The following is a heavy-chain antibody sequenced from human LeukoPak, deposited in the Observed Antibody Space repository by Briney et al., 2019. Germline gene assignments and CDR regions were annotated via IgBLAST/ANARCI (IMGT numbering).Heavy chain of an antibody. CDR1: GFTFRFSSYA. D-gene: IGHD6-13*01. Sequence: GGSLRLSCAASGFTFRFSSYAMSWVRQAPGKGLEWVSAISGSGGSTYYADSLKGRFSISRDNSKNTLYLQMNSLRAEDTAVYYCAKDKITLAAAAFYYFDYWRRGTLVTVSS. V-gene: IGHV3-23*01. CDR2: ISGSGGST. CDR3: AKDKITLAAAAFYYFDY. J-gene: IGHJ4*02.